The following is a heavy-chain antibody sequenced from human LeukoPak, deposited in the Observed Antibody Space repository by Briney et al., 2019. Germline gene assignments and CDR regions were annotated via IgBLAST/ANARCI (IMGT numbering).Heavy chain of an antibody. V-gene: IGHV3-74*01. D-gene: IGHD6-13*01. CDR3: ARGITASGTLHFDL. J-gene: IGHJ2*01. CDR2: INSDGSGT. CDR1: GFTFSTYW. Sequence: QPGGSLRLSCAASGFTFSTYWMHWVRQAPGKGLVWVSRINSDGSGTSFADSVKGRFTISRDNAKNTLYLQMNSLRAEDTAVYYCARGITASGTLHFDLWGRGTLVTVSS.